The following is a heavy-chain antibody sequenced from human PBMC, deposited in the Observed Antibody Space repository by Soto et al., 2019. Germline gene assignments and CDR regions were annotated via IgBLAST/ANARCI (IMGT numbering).Heavy chain of an antibody. CDR2: IYYSGST. Sequence: QVQLQESGPGLVKPSQTLSLTCTVSGGSISSGDYYWSWIRQPPGKGLEWVGYIYYSGSTYYNPSLKSRVTISVDTSKIQFSLKLSSVTAAATAVYYCASYRGYAKTGGMDVWGQGTTVTVSS. J-gene: IGHJ6*02. CDR3: ASYRGYAKTGGMDV. D-gene: IGHD5-12*01. CDR1: GGSISSGDYY. V-gene: IGHV4-30-4*01.